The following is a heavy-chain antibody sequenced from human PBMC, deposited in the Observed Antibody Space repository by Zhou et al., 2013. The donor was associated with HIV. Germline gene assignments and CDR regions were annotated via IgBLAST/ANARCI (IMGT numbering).Heavy chain of an antibody. CDR3: ARDRGRDRSSFSTVMDV. Sequence: QVQLLQSGAEVRKPGSSVKVSCKTSGVTSTSHTVSWVRQVPGHGLEWMGGTVLRLGEVSYAQVFQDRVTITTDDARGTAHMELSSLRCEDTGVYYCARDRGRDRSSFSTVMDVWDGETTVTVSS. CDR2: TVLRLGEV. D-gene: IGHD3-16*02. V-gene: IGHV1-69*16. J-gene: IGHJ6*03. CDR1: GVTSTSHT.